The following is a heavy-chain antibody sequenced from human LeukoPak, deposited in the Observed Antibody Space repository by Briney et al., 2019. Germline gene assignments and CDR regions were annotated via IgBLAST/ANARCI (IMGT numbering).Heavy chain of an antibody. CDR1: GFTFSSYA. J-gene: IGHJ4*02. CDR2: ISGSGGST. V-gene: IGHV3-23*01. CDR3: AKWGPHYDFWSGYFDY. D-gene: IGHD3-3*01. Sequence: GGSLRLSCAASGFTFSSYAMSWVRQAPGKGLEWVSAISGSGGSTYYADSVKGRFTISRDNSKNTLYLQMNSLRAEDTAVYYRAKWGPHYDFWSGYFDYWGQGTLVTVSS.